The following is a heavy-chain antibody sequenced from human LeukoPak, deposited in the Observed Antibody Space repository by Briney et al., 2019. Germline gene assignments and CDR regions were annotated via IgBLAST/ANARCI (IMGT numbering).Heavy chain of an antibody. CDR2: ISTSSGTI. CDR3: ARERPVGATPFDF. D-gene: IGHD1-26*01. V-gene: IGHV3-48*02. Sequence: RGGSLTLSCAASALTLSSHNKKWVRQAPGEGREWVSYISTSSGTINYADSVKGRFTISRDNAKNSLYLQMNSLRDEDTAVYFCARERPVGATPFDFWGQGTLVTVSS. J-gene: IGHJ4*02. CDR1: ALTLSSHN.